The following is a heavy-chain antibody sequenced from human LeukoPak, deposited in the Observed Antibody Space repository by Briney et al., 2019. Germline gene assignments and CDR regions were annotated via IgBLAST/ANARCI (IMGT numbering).Heavy chain of an antibody. V-gene: IGHV3-20*04. CDR2: INWTGDNT. J-gene: IGHJ4*02. CDR1: GFNFEGYG. Sequence: PGGSLRLSCAASGFNFEGYGISWVRQAPGKGLEWVSGINWTGDNTAYADSVKGRFTISRDNSKNTLYLQMNSLRAEDTAVYYCARRAGAYSHPYDYWGQGTLVTVSS. D-gene: IGHD4/OR15-4a*01. CDR3: ARRAGAYSHPYDY.